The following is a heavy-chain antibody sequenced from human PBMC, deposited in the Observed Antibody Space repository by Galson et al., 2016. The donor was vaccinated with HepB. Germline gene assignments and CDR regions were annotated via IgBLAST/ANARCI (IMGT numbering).Heavy chain of an antibody. J-gene: IGHJ4*02. Sequence: SETLSLTCTVSGGSISTYYWNWIRQPPGKGLEWIGYIYYTGSTDCNPSLKSRVTTSVDTSKNQFSLKLSSVTAAGTAVYFCARDRSSGSGSFGYWGQGTLVTVSS. D-gene: IGHD3-10*01. V-gene: IGHV4-59*12. CDR2: IYYTGST. CDR3: ARDRSSGSGSFGY. CDR1: GGSISTYY.